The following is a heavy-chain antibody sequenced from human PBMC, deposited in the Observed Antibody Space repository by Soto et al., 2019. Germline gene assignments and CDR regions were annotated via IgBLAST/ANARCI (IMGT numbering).Heavy chain of an antibody. D-gene: IGHD2-21*02. Sequence: SVKGSCKASGGTFSSYAISWVRQAPGQGFEWMGGIIPIFGTANYAQKFQGRVTITADGSTSTAYMELSSLRSEDTAVYYCAVDLGHGAYCGGDCYLSAYWYFDLWGRSTLVTVSS. V-gene: IGHV1-69*13. J-gene: IGHJ2*01. CDR2: IIPIFGTA. CDR1: GGTFSSYA. CDR3: AVDLGHGAYCGGDCYLSAYWYFDL.